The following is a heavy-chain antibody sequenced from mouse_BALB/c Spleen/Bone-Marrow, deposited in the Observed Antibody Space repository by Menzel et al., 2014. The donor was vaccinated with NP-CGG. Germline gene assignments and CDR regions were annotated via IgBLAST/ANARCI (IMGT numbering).Heavy chain of an antibody. CDR1: GYTFTSFY. Sequence: QVQLKESGPELVKPGASVRISCKASGYTFTSFYIYWVRQRPGQGLEWIGWIYPGDFNTKYNEKFKGKATLTADKSSSTASMQLSSLTSEGSAVYFCARKSQRAYDSMNYWGQGTSVTVSS. J-gene: IGHJ4*01. V-gene: IGHV1S56*01. D-gene: IGHD2-4*01. CDR3: ARKSQRAYDSMNY. CDR2: IYPGDFNT.